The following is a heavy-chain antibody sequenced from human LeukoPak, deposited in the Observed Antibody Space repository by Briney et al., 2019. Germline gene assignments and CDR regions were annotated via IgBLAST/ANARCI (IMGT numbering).Heavy chain of an antibody. V-gene: IGHV1-46*01. CDR1: GYTFTSYY. J-gene: IGHJ5*02. CDR3: ARDVMSDPGATTEVFDP. CDR2: INPSGGST. Sequence: ASVKVSCKASGYTFTSYYMHWVRQAPGQGLEWMGIINPSGGSTSYAQKFQGRVTMTRDTSTSTVYMELSSLRSKDTAVDYCARDVMSDPGATTEVFDPWGQGTLVTVSS. D-gene: IGHD1-26*01.